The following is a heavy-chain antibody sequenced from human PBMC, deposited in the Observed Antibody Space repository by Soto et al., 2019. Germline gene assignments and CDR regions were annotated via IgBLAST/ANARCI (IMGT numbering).Heavy chain of an antibody. CDR1: GFTFSSYA. D-gene: IGHD2-15*01. J-gene: IGHJ6*02. CDR2: ISYDGSNK. CDR3: ARDRGGYCSGGSCYSYYYGMDV. V-gene: IGHV3-30-3*01. Sequence: PGGSLRLSCAASGFTFSSYAMHWVRQAPGKGLEWVAVISYDGSNKYYADSVKGRFTISRDNSKNALYLQMNSLRAEDTAVYYCARDRGGYCSGGSCYSYYYGMDVWGQGT.